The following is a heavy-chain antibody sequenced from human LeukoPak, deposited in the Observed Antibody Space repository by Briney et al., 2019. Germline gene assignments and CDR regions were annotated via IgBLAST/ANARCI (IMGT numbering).Heavy chain of an antibody. CDR3: ARVVGLVAAATYYFDY. D-gene: IGHD6-13*01. CDR2: ISSSSYI. V-gene: IGHV3-21*01. J-gene: IGHJ4*02. Sequence: GGSLRISCADSGYTFSSYSMNWVRQAPGKGLEWVSSISSSSYIYYADSVKGRFTISRDNAKNSLYLQMNSLRAEDTAVYYCARVVGLVAAATYYFDYWGQGTLVTVSS. CDR1: GYTFSSYS.